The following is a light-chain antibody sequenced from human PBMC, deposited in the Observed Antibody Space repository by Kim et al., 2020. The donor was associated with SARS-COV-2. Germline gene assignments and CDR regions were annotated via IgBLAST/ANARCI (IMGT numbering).Light chain of an antibody. CDR1: QSVLYRASNKDY. CDR2: WAS. CDR3: QQYYSTPPT. V-gene: IGKV4-1*01. Sequence: ATINCRSSQSVLYRASNKDYLAWYQQTTGQPPKLLIYWASTREFGVPNRCSGSGSGTDFTLPINSLQAEDVAVYYCQQYYSTPPTFGQGTKVDIK. J-gene: IGKJ1*01.